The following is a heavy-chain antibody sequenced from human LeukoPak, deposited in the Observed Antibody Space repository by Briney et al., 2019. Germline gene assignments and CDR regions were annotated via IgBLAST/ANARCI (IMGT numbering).Heavy chain of an antibody. V-gene: IGHV1-18*01. CDR2: ISTYNGNT. D-gene: IGHD2-15*01. CDR1: GYTFTRYG. J-gene: IGHJ5*02. Sequence: ASVKVSCKASGYTFTRYGISWVRQAPGQGLEWMGWISTYNGNTNYAQKSQDRVTMTTDTSTSTAYMELRSLRSDDTAVYYCARDRGWELGYCSGGSCYDENWFDPWGQGTLVTVSS. CDR3: ARDRGWELGYCSGGSCYDENWFDP.